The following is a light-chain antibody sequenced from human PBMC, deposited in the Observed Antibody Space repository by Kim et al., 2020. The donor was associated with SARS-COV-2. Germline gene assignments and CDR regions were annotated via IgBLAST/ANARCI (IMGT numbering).Light chain of an antibody. V-gene: IGLV1-44*01. CDR1: SSNIGSNT. CDR3: AAWDDSLNGPV. J-gene: IGLJ2*01. CDR2: SNN. Sequence: GQRVTLSCSGSSSNIGSNTVNWYQQVPGTAPKLLIYSNNQRPSGVPDRFSGSKSGTSASLAISGLQSEDDADYCCAAWDDSLNGPVFGGGTQLTVL.